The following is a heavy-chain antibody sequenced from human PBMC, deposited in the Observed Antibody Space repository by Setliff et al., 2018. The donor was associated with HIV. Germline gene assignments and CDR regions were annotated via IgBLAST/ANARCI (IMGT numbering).Heavy chain of an antibody. J-gene: IGHJ5*02. CDR2: IYHSGTT. D-gene: IGHD6-6*01. Sequence: LRRTLSLTCAVSGGAIDDINWWNWVRQSPGKGLEWIGGIYHSGTTNYNPSLKSRVTISVDKSKNQFSLKLTSVTAADTAVYYCARDQSIAARYLFDPWGQGTLVTVS. CDR3: ARDQSIAARYLFDP. V-gene: IGHV4-4*02. CDR1: GGAIDDINW.